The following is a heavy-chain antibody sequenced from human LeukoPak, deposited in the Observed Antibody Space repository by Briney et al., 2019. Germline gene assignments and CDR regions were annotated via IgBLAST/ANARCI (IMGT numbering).Heavy chain of an antibody. J-gene: IGHJ4*02. CDR2: ITFSGDRT. V-gene: IGHV3-23*01. D-gene: IGHD5-12*01. CDR1: GFTFSSYA. Sequence: PGGSLRLSCAASGFTFSSYAMSWVRQAPGKGLEWVSSITFSGDRTYYADPVKGRFTLSRDNSKNTLYLQMNSLSPEDTAVYYCAKTRVGYARTLDYWGQGTLVTVSS. CDR3: AKTRVGYARTLDY.